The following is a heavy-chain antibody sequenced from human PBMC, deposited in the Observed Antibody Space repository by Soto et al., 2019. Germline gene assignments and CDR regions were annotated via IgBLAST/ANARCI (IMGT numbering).Heavy chain of an antibody. Sequence: GASVKVSCKASGFTFTSSAVQWVRQARGQRLEWIGWIVVGSGNTNYAQKFQERVTITRDMSTSTAYMELSSLRSEDTAVYYCAAGAGLRAYCGGDCAFDIWGQGTMVTVSS. V-gene: IGHV1-58*01. CDR2: IVVGSGNT. CDR3: AAGAGLRAYCGGDCAFDI. CDR1: GFTFTSSA. D-gene: IGHD2-21*02. J-gene: IGHJ3*02.